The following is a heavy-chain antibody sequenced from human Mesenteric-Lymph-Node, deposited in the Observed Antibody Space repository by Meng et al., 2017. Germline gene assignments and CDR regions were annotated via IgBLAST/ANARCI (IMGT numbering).Heavy chain of an antibody. V-gene: IGHV7-4-1*02. CDR1: GYTSTSYA. D-gene: IGHD1-26*01. CDR2: INTNTGNP. Sequence: ASAKVFCKASGYTSTSYAMNWVRQAPGQGLEWMGWINTNTGNPTYAQGFTGRFVFSLDTSVSTAYLQISGLKAEDSAVYYCAREASVGGTDTFDPWGQGTLVTVSS. CDR3: AREASVGGTDTFDP. J-gene: IGHJ5*02.